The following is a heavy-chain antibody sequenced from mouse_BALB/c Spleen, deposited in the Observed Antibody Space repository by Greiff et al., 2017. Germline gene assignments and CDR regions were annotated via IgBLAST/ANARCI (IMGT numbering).Heavy chain of an antibody. J-gene: IGHJ4*01. V-gene: IGHV1-87*01. CDR3: ARRDYYANSRAMDY. Sequence: VKLQESGAELARPGASVKLSCKASGYTFTSYWMQWVKQRPGQGLEWIGAIYPGDGDTRYTQKFKGKATLTADKSSSTAYMQLSSLASEDSAVYYCARRDYYANSRAMDYWGQGTSVTVSS. CDR1: GYTFTSYW. D-gene: IGHD2-1*01. CDR2: IYPGDGDT.